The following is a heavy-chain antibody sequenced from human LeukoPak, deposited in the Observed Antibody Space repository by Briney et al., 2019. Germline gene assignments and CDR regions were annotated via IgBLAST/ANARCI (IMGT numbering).Heavy chain of an antibody. CDR3: AKDGGRDGYNFVNY. CDR1: GFTFDDYA. CDR2: ISWNSGSI. J-gene: IGHJ4*02. Sequence: PGRSLRLSCAASGFTFDDYAMHWVRQAPGKGLEWVSGISWNSGSIGYADSVKGRFTISRDNAKNSLYLQMNSLRAEDTALYYCAKDGGRDGYNFVNYWGQGTLVTVSS. D-gene: IGHD5-24*01. V-gene: IGHV3-9*01.